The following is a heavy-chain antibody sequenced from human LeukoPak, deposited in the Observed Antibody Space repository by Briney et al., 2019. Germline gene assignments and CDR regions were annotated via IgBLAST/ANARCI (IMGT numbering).Heavy chain of an antibody. CDR3: AREPHVLRFLEWLNWFEP. CDR2: LYTSETT. Sequence: SQTLSLTCTVSGGTISSGSNYWSWIPQPAGKELEWNRRLYTSETTNYNPSLNSRATISLDASKNQFSLKLSSVTAADTAVYYCAREPHVLRFLEWLNWFEPWGQGTLVTVSS. D-gene: IGHD3-3*01. V-gene: IGHV4-61*02. CDR1: GGTISSGSNY. J-gene: IGHJ5*02.